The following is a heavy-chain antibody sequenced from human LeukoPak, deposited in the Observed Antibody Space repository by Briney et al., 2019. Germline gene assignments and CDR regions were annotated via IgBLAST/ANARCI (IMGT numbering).Heavy chain of an antibody. CDR1: GFTFSTYW. D-gene: IGHD5-18*01. J-gene: IGHJ4*02. Sequence: GGSLRLSCVASGFTFSTYWMSWVRQAPGKGLEWVANIKQDGSEKYYVDSVKGRFTTSRDNAKNSLYLQMNSLRAEDTAVYYCARDRDTTMVTIDYWGQGTLVTVSS. CDR2: IKQDGSEK. CDR3: ARDRDTTMVTIDY. V-gene: IGHV3-7*01.